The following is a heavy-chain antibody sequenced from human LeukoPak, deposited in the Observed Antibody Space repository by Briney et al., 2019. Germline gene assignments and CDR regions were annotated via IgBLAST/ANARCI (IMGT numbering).Heavy chain of an antibody. Sequence: GGSLRLSCAASGFTFSSYAMSWVRQAPGKGLEWVSSISSSSSYIYYADSVKGRFTISRDNAKNSLYLQMNSLRAEDTAVYYCARDQGNLIAAAGGGADYWGQGTLVTVSS. CDR3: ARDQGNLIAAAGGGADY. V-gene: IGHV3-21*01. J-gene: IGHJ4*02. CDR1: GFTFSSYA. D-gene: IGHD6-13*01. CDR2: ISSSSSYI.